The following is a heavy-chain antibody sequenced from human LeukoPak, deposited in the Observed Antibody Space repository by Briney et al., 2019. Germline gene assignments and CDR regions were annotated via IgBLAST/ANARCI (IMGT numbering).Heavy chain of an antibody. V-gene: IGHV4-34*01. J-gene: IGHJ3*02. Sequence: SETLSLTCAVYGGSFSGYYWSWIRQPPGKGLEWIGEINHSGSTNYNPSLKSRVTISVDTSKNQFSLKLSSVTAADKAVYYCARAEVGYCSSTSCSYDAFDIWGQGTMVTVSS. D-gene: IGHD2-2*01. CDR1: GGSFSGYY. CDR3: ARAEVGYCSSTSCSYDAFDI. CDR2: INHSGST.